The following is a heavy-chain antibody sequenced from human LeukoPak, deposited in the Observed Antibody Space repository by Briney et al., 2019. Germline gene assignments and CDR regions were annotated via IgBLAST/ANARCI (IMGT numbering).Heavy chain of an antibody. CDR1: GFSFPIYW. V-gene: IGHV5-51*01. CDR2: IYPGDSDT. Sequence: GESLKISCQGSGFSFPIYWIGWVRQMPGKGLEWIGNIYPGDSDTTYSPSFQGQVSISADRSISTAYLQWSSLRTSDSAIYYCARRVGSKSSGYYMDVWGSGTTVTVSS. J-gene: IGHJ6*03. CDR3: ARRVGSKSSGYYMDV. D-gene: IGHD6-19*01.